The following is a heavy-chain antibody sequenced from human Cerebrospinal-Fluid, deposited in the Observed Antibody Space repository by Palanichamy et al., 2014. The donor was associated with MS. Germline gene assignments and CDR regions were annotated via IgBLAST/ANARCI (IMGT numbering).Heavy chain of an antibody. Sequence: QVQLQESGPGLVKPSETLSLTCTVSGGSISSYYWSWIRQPPGKGLEWIGYIYYSGSTNYNPSLKSRVTISVDTSKNQFSLKLSSVTAADTAFYYCARVHSGWYYFDYWGQGTLLTVSS. D-gene: IGHD6-19*01. CDR3: ARVHSGWYYFDY. J-gene: IGHJ4*02. CDR1: GGSISSYY. V-gene: IGHV4-59*01. CDR2: IYYSGST.